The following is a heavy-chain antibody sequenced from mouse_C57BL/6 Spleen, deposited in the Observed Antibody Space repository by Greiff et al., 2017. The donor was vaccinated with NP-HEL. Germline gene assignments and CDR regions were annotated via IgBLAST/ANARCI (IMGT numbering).Heavy chain of an antibody. J-gene: IGHJ4*01. CDR1: GFSLTSYA. Sequence: VKLMESGPGLVAPSQSLSITCTVSGFSLTSYAISWVRQPPGKGLEWLGVIWTGGGTNYNSALKSRLSISKDNSKSQVFLKMNSLQTDDTARYYSARNEEGYYYAMDYWGEGTSETVSS. D-gene: IGHD2-2*01. CDR2: IWTGGGT. CDR3: ARNEEGYYYAMDY. V-gene: IGHV2-9-1*01.